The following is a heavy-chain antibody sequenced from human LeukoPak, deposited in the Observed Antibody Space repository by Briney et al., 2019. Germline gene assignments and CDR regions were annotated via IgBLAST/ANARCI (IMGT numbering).Heavy chain of an antibody. CDR2: INHSGST. CDR3: ASGESRDIADSSGYYYVAHFDY. Sequence: SETLSLTCTVSGDSISSSYWSWIRQPPGKGLEWIGEINHSGSTNYNPSLKSRVTISVDTSKNQFSLKLSSVTAADTAVYYCASGESRDIADSSGYYYVAHFDYWGQGTLVTVSS. CDR1: GDSISSSY. J-gene: IGHJ4*02. D-gene: IGHD3-22*01. V-gene: IGHV4-34*01.